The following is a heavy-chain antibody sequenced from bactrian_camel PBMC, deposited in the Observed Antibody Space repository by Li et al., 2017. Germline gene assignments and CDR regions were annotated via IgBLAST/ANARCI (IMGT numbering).Heavy chain of an antibody. CDR1: GHTYGADC. Sequence: DVQLVESGGGSVRAGGSLRLSCAASGHTYGADCMGWFRQRPGKEREGVASIYNGGSSTDYADSVKGRFTISRDNDKSALYLKMNRLEIEDTSVYHCVAGMRYWGQGTQVTVS. CDR2: IYNGGSST. V-gene: IGHV3S40*01. D-gene: IGHD7*01. CDR3: VAGMRY. J-gene: IGHJ4*01.